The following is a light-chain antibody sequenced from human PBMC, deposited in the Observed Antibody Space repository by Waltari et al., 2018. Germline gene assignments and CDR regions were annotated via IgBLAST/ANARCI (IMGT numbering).Light chain of an antibody. Sequence: DIQMTPSPSTLSASVGDSVTITCRASQSISNWLAWYQQKPGKAPKLLIYKASTLESGVPSRFSGSGSWTEFTLTISSLQPDDFATYYCQQYNSYSLLTFGGGTKVEIK. CDR1: QSISNW. CDR2: KAS. CDR3: QQYNSYSLLT. V-gene: IGKV1-5*03. J-gene: IGKJ4*01.